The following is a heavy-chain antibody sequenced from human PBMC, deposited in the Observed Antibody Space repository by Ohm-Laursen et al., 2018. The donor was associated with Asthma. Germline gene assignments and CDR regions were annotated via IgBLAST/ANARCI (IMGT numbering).Heavy chain of an antibody. Sequence: SLRLSCAASGFTFSSYGMHWVGKAPGKGLEWVAVIWYDGSNKYYADSVKGRFTISRDNSKNTLYLQMNSLRAEDTAVYYCARVGTAMGYYYYYGMDVWGQGTTVTVSS. J-gene: IGHJ6*02. CDR1: GFTFSSYG. D-gene: IGHD5-18*01. CDR3: ARVGTAMGYYYYYGMDV. CDR2: IWYDGSNK. V-gene: IGHV3-33*08.